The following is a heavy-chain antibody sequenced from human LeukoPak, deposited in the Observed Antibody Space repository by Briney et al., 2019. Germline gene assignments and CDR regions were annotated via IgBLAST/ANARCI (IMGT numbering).Heavy chain of an antibody. J-gene: IGHJ4*02. CDR3: ARKVRYPYYFDY. D-gene: IGHD3-9*01. V-gene: IGHV4-34*01. CDR2: INHSGST. Sequence: PSETLSLTCAVYGGSFSGYYWSWIRQPPGKGLEWIGEINHSGSTNYNPSLKSRVTISVDTSKNQFSLKLSSVTAADTAVYYCARKVRYPYYFDYWGQGTLVTVSS. CDR1: GGSFSGYY.